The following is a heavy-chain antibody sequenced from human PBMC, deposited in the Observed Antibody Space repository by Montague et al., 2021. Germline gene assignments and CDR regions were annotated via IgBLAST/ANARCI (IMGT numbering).Heavy chain of an antibody. CDR1: GGSLSGYY. Sequence: ETLSLTRGLSGGSLSGYYWAWIRQTPGKGLEWIGNINHSGSAKYNPSLKNRVSISVGTSNNQFFLDLTSVTAAGTAMYFCARGLFGTVNGQYSGGWYYFDKWGQGTMVTVSS. J-gene: IGHJ4*02. V-gene: IGHV4-34*01. CDR3: ARGLFGTVNGQYSGGWYYFDK. CDR2: INHSGSA. D-gene: IGHD6-19*01.